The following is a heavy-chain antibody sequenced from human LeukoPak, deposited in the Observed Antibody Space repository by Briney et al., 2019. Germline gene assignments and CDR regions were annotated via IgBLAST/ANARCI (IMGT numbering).Heavy chain of an antibody. CDR2: ISSNGDNT. Sequence: GGSLRLSCSVSGFTFSTYVMHWVRQAPGKGLEYVSAISSNGDNTYYADPVKGRFTISRDNSKNTLYLLSSLRADDTAVYYCVRGTGYWGQGTLVTVSS. CDR3: VRGTGY. CDR1: GFTFSTYV. J-gene: IGHJ4*02. V-gene: IGHV3-64D*06.